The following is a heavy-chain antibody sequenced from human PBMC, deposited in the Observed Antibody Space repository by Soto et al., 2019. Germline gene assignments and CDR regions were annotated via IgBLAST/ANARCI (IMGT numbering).Heavy chain of an antibody. D-gene: IGHD5-18*01. V-gene: IGHV1-46*01. CDR3: AREPNSYGPSTAFDI. J-gene: IGHJ3*02. CDR2: INPSGGGA. CDR1: GYTFTGYY. Sequence: GASVKVSCKASGYTFTGYYIHWVRQAPGQGLEWMGLINPSGGGASYEQKFQGRVTMTRDTSTSTVYMELSSLRSEDTAVYYCAREPNSYGPSTAFDIWGQGTMVTVSS.